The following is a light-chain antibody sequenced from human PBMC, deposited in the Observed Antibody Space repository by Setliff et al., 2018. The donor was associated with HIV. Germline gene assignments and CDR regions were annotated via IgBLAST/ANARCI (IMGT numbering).Light chain of an antibody. CDR3: CSYAGSHTYV. CDR1: STDVGNYNY. V-gene: IGLV2-11*01. Sequence: SVLTQPRSVSGSPGQSVTISCTGTSTDVGNYNYVSWYRHHPGKAPELVIFDVSKRPLGVPARFSGSKSGDTASLTISGLQPEDEADYSCCSYAGSHTYVFGTGTKVTVL. CDR2: DVS. J-gene: IGLJ1*01.